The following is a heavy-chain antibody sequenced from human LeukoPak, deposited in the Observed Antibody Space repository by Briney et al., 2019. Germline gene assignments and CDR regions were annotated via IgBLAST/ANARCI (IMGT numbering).Heavy chain of an antibody. CDR2: IYYSGST. V-gene: IGHV4-30-4*08. Sequence: SETLSLTCTVSGGSISSGDYYWSWIRQPPGKGLEWIGYIYYSGSTYYNPSLKSRVTISVDTSKNQFSLKLSSVTAADTAVYYCARDRKLAPFDYWGQGTLVTVSS. J-gene: IGHJ4*02. CDR1: GGSISSGDYY. D-gene: IGHD6-6*01. CDR3: ARDRKLAPFDY.